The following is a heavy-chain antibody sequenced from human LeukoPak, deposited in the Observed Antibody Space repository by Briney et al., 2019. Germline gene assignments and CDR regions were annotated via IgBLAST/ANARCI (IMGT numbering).Heavy chain of an antibody. V-gene: IGHV4-34*01. J-gene: IGHJ4*02. CDR3: ARVGSYFVSGAPKRLVPDY. CDR2: IKHSGST. D-gene: IGHD3-22*01. CDR1: GGSFSGYY. Sequence: SETLSLTCAVYGGSFSGYYGRWVRQPPGKGRGWGGEIKHSGSTNYQPSLKPRVTIPVDTSKNQYSLQLSSVTAADTAVYYCARVGSYFVSGAPKRLVPDYWGQGPLVTVSS.